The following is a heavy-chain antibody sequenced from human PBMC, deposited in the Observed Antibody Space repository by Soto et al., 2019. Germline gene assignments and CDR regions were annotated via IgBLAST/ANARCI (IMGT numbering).Heavy chain of an antibody. V-gene: IGHV3-21*01. J-gene: IGHJ6*02. CDR2: ISSSSSYI. CDR3: ARDTTRDLTAYGMDV. Sequence: GGSLRLSCAASGFTFSSYSMNWVRQAPGKGLEWVSSISSSSSYIYYADSVKGRFTISRDNAKNSLYLQMNSLRAEDTAVYYCARDTTRDLTAYGMDVWGQGTTVTVSS. CDR1: GFTFSSYS. D-gene: IGHD2-2*01.